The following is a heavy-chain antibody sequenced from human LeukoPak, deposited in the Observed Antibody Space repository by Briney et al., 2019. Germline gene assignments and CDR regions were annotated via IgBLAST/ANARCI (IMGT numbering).Heavy chain of an antibody. CDR3: AKGSYYYDSADYFDY. Sequence: PGGSLRLSCAASGFTFSNFAMAWVRQVPEKGLEWVSFIRGGGAGAHYADSVRGRFTISRDNSKNTLYLQMNSLRAEDTAVYHCAKGSYYYDSADYFDYWGQGTLVTVSS. D-gene: IGHD3-22*01. J-gene: IGHJ4*02. CDR1: GFTFSNFA. CDR2: IRGGGAGA. V-gene: IGHV3-23*01.